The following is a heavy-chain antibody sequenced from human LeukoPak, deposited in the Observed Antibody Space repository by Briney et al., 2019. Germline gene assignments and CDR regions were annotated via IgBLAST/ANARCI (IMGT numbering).Heavy chain of an antibody. CDR3: ARGRYYGMDV. J-gene: IGHJ6*02. CDR2: INSDGSIT. V-gene: IGHV3-74*03. Sequence: GGSLRLSCAASGFTFSTFWMHWVRQAPGKGLVWVSGINSDGSITTYADSVKGRFTISRDNAEKTLYLQMNSLRAEDTAVYYCARGRYYGMDVWGQGTTVTVSS. CDR1: GFTFSTFW.